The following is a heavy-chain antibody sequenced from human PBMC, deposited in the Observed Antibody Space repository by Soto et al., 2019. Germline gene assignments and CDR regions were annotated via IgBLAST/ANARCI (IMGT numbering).Heavy chain of an antibody. CDR2: INHSGST. D-gene: IGHD6-19*01. J-gene: IGHJ4*02. CDR3: ARGTSSIAPYSSGWYCFDY. V-gene: IGHV4-34*01. Sequence: PSETLSLTCAVYGGSFSGYYWSWIRQPPGKGLEWIGEINHSGSTNYNPSLKSRVTISVDTSKNQFSLKLSSVTAADTAVYYCARGTSSIAPYSSGWYCFDYWGQGTLVTVSS. CDR1: GGSFSGYY.